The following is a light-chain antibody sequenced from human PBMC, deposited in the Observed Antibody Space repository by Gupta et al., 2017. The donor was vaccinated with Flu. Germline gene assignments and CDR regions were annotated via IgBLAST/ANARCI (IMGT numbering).Light chain of an antibody. CDR3: QQAHTFPGWT. V-gene: IGKV1-12*01. CDR1: QDISIW. J-gene: IGKJ1*01. CDR2: AAS. Sequence: DVQMIQSPSSMSASVGDRVTITCRASQDISIWLAWYQQKAGKAPKLLIHAASNLQSGVPSRFSASGSGTEFTLTIISLQPEDFATYYCQQAHTFPGWTFGQGTKVEVK.